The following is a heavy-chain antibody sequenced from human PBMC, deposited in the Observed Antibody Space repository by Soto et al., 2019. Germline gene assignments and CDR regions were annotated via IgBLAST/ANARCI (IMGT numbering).Heavy chain of an antibody. Sequence: QVQLQESGPGLVKPSQTLSLTCAVSGGSISSGGYYWSWIRQHPGKGLEWIGYIYYSGSTYYNPSLKSRVTISVDTSKNQFSLKLSSVTAADTAVYYCARGSSSSGSDYFDYWGQGTLVTVSS. CDR3: ARGSSSSGSDYFDY. D-gene: IGHD6-6*01. CDR2: IYYSGST. V-gene: IGHV4-31*11. J-gene: IGHJ4*02. CDR1: GGSISSGGYY.